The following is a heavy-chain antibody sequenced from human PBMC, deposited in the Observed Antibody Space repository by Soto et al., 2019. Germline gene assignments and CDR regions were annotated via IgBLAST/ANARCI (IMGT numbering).Heavy chain of an antibody. J-gene: IGHJ3*02. CDR2: IIPILGIA. CDR1: GSTFSSYT. V-gene: IGHV1-69*02. Sequence: QVQLVQSGAEVKKPGSSVKVSCKASGSTFSSYTISWVRQAPGQGLEWMGRIIPILGIANYAQKFKGRVTITADKSTSTAYMELSSLRSEDTAVYYCAIYGDYDAFDIWGQGTMVTVSS. CDR3: AIYGDYDAFDI. D-gene: IGHD4-17*01.